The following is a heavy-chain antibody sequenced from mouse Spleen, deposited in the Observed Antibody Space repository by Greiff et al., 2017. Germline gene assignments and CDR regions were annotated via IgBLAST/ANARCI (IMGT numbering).Heavy chain of an antibody. J-gene: IGHJ1*03. CDR2: INPGSGGT. Sequence: VQLQQSGAELVRPGTSVKVSCKASGYAFTNYLIEWVKQRPGQGLEWIGVINPGSGGTNYNEKFKGKATLTADKSSSTAYMQLSSLTSEDSAVYFCARGYGSSYDYWYFDVWGTGTTVTVSS. CDR1: GYAFTNYL. CDR3: ARGYGSSYDYWYFDV. D-gene: IGHD1-1*01. V-gene: IGHV1-54*01.